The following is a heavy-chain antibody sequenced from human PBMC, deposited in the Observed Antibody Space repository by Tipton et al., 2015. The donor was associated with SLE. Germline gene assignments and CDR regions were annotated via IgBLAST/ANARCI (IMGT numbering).Heavy chain of an antibody. D-gene: IGHD5-18*01. CDR1: GYSFSNYG. CDR2: VSGYNGNT. CDR3: ARDGGYSQVDY. Sequence: QSGAEVKKPGASVKVSCKASGYSFSNYGITWVRQAPGQGLEWMGWVSGYNGNTKYGQKVQGRVTMITDTSTTTAYMELRSLSSDDTAVYYCARDGGYSQVDYWGQGTLVTVSS. V-gene: IGHV1-18*01. J-gene: IGHJ4*02.